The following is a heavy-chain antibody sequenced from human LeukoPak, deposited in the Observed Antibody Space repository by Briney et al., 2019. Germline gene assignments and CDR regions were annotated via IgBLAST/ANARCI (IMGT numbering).Heavy chain of an antibody. CDR3: ARNLNRDGYNYAIDY. D-gene: IGHD5-24*01. V-gene: IGHV1-69*13. CDR2: IIPIFGTA. Sequence: ASVKVSCKASGGTFSSYAISWVRQAPGQGLEWMGGIIPIFGTANYAQKFQGRVTITADESTSTAYMELSSLRSEDTAVYYCARNLNRDGYNYAIDYWGQGTLVTVSS. J-gene: IGHJ4*02. CDR1: GGTFSSYA.